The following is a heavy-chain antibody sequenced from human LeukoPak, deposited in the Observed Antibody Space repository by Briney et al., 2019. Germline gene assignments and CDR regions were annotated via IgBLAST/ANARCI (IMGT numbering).Heavy chain of an antibody. CDR1: GGSISGYY. D-gene: IGHD3-9*01. CDR3: ARNLENLTGYPQGAFDI. Sequence: PSETLSLTCTVSGGSISGYYWSWIRQPPGKGLEWIAYIYYSGSTNYNPSLKSRVTISVDTSKNQFSLKLSSVTAADTAVYYCARNLENLTGYPQGAFDIWGQGTMVTVSS. CDR2: IYYSGST. J-gene: IGHJ3*02. V-gene: IGHV4-59*08.